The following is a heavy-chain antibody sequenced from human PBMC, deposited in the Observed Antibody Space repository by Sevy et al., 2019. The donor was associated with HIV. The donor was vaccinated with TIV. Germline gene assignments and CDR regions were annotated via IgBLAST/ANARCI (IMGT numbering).Heavy chain of an antibody. CDR2: ISGSGGST. J-gene: IGHJ4*02. D-gene: IGHD4-17*01. Sequence: GGSLRLSCAASGFTFSSYAMSWVRQAPGKGLEWVSAISGSGGSTYYADSVKGRFTISRDNSKNTLYLQMNSLRAEDTAVYYCAKDGAVPWVDDYGDYGWIYYFDYWGQGTLVTVSS. CDR1: GFTFSSYA. CDR3: AKDGAVPWVDDYGDYGWIYYFDY. V-gene: IGHV3-23*01.